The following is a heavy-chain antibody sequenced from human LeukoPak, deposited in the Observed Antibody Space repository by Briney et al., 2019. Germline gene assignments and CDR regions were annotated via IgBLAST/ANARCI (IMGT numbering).Heavy chain of an antibody. D-gene: IGHD1-26*01. J-gene: IGHJ4*02. V-gene: IGHV3-23*01. CDR3: AKIVGAAVGDY. Sequence: GGSLRLSCAASGFTFSNYAMSWVRQAPGKGLEWVSAISGSGGSTYYADSARGRFAISRDNSKNTLHLQMSSLRAEDTAIYYCAKIVGAAVGDYWGQGTLVTVSS. CDR2: ISGSGGST. CDR1: GFTFSNYA.